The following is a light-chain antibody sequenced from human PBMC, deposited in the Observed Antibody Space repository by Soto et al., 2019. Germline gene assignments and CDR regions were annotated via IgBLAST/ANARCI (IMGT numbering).Light chain of an antibody. CDR1: SSDVGGYNS. Sequence: QSVLTQPPSASGSPGQSGTISCTGTSSDVGGYNSVSWYQQHPGKAPKLMIYEVNKRPSGVPDRLSGSKSGNTASLTVSGLQAEDEADYYCSSYAGSNNVLFGGGTKLTVL. CDR3: SSYAGSNNVL. CDR2: EVN. J-gene: IGLJ2*01. V-gene: IGLV2-8*01.